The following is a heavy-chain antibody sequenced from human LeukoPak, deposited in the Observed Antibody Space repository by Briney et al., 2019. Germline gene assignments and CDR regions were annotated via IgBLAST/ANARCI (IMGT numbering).Heavy chain of an antibody. D-gene: IGHD3-3*01. Sequence: SETLSLTCTVSGGSVSDYYWSWIRQSPGKGLEWIGYIYYTETSYNPSLKSRVTISADTSKNQFSLKLYSVTAADTAVYYCARDKRGRGAYYDFWRERGYFDYWGQGTLVTVSS. CDR2: IYYTET. J-gene: IGHJ4*02. CDR3: ARDKRGRGAYYDFWRERGYFDY. V-gene: IGHV4-59*02. CDR1: GGSVSDYY.